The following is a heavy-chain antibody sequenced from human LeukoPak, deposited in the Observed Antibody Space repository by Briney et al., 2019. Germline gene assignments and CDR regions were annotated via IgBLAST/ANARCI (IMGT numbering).Heavy chain of an antibody. CDR1: GFTFSSYW. J-gene: IGHJ3*02. CDR2: IKQDGSEK. D-gene: IGHD1-1*01. Sequence: GGSLILSCAASGFTFSSYWMSWVRQAPGKGLEWVANIKQDGSEKYYVDSVKGRFTISRDNAKNSLYLQMNSLRVEDTAVYYCARSPPLWNGDAFDIWGQGTMVTVSS. V-gene: IGHV3-7*01. CDR3: ARSPPLWNGDAFDI.